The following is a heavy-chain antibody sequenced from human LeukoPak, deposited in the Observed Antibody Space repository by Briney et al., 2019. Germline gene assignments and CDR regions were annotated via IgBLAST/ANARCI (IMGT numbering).Heavy chain of an antibody. CDR1: GYTFTGYY. CDR3: AGSRFWSGYLIDY. Sequence: ASVKVSCKASGYTFTGYYMHWVRQAPGQGLEWMGWINPNSGGTKYAQKFQGRVTMTRDTSISTAYMELSRLRSDDTAVYYCAGSRFWSGYLIDYWGQGTLVTVSS. D-gene: IGHD3-3*01. CDR2: INPNSGGT. J-gene: IGHJ4*02. V-gene: IGHV1-2*02.